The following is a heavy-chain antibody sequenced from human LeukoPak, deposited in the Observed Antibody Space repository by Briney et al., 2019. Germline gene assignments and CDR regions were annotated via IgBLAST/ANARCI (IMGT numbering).Heavy chain of an antibody. Sequence: PSETLSLTCTVSGGSISGSSYYWGWIRQPPEKALVWIGSIYYSGNTYYNPSLKSRVTISVDTSKNQFSLKLSSVTAADTSVYYCARRQYDTGDFDYWGQGTLVTVSS. J-gene: IGHJ4*02. CDR2: IYYSGNT. CDR1: GGSISGSSYY. V-gene: IGHV4-39*01. D-gene: IGHD1-1*01. CDR3: ARRQYDTGDFDY.